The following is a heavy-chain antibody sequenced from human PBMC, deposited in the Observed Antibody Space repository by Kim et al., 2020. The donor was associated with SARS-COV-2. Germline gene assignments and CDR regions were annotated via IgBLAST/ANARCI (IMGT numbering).Heavy chain of an antibody. Sequence: ASVKVSCKASVYTFTGYYMHWVRQAPGQGLEWMGRINPNSGGTNYAQKFQGRVTMTRDTSISTAYMELSRLRSDDTAVYYCARAHIVVVPAAMNYYYGMDVWGQGTTVTVSS. CDR3: ARAHIVVVPAAMNYYYGMDV. CDR2: INPNSGGT. D-gene: IGHD2-2*01. V-gene: IGHV1-2*06. J-gene: IGHJ6*02. CDR1: VYTFTGYY.